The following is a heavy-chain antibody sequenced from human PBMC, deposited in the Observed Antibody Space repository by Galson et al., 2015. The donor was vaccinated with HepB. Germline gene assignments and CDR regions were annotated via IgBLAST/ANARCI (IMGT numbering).Heavy chain of an antibody. CDR3: ARGPMYCGGDCYSYFHH. D-gene: IGHD2-21*02. J-gene: IGHJ1*01. Sequence: SLRLSCAGSGITFSNFWMSWVRQAPGKGLEWVANIKQDGSAKYYVGSVKGRFTISRDNTKNSLYLQMDSLRGEDTAVYYCARGPMYCGGDCYSYFHHWGQGTLVTVAS. V-gene: IGHV3-7*03. CDR1: GITFSNFW. CDR2: IKQDGSAK.